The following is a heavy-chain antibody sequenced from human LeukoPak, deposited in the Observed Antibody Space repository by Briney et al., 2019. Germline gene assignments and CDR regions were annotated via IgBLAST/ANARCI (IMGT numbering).Heavy chain of an antibody. CDR1: GAYIRRSDYY. CDR3: ARDARDYGDHDWFDP. V-gene: IGHV4-39*07. CDR2: IYFSGNT. D-gene: IGHD4-17*01. Sequence: SETLSLTCTVSGAYIRRSDYYWGWIRQPPGKGLEWIGSIYFSGNTYYNPSLKSRVTITVDTSKNQFSLNLTSVTAADTAVYYCARDARDYGDHDWFDPWGQGTLVTVSS. J-gene: IGHJ5*02.